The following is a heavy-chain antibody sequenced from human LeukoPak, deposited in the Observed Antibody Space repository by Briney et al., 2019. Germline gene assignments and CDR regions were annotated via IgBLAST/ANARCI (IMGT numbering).Heavy chain of an antibody. J-gene: IGHJ6*03. D-gene: IGHD3-10*01. CDR1: GFSVSSKY. CDR2: ISGSGGST. V-gene: IGHV3-23*01. CDR3: AKDKYYGSGRVPYYYYYMDV. Sequence: GGSLRLSCAASGFSVSSKYMIWVRQAPGMGLEWVSAISGSGGSTYYADSVKGRFTISRDNSKNTLYLQMNSLRAEDTAVYYCAKDKYYGSGRVPYYYYYMDVWGKGTTVTISS.